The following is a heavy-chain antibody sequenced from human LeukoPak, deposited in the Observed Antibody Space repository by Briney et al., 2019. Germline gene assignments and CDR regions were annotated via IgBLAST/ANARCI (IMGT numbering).Heavy chain of an antibody. J-gene: IGHJ4*02. D-gene: IGHD2-15*01. V-gene: IGHV3-23*01. CDR1: GFTFSYYA. Sequence: GGSLRLSCAASGFTFSYYAMRWVRQAPGKGLEWVSGISGSGDSTYYADSVKGRFTISRDNSKNTLYLQMNSLRAEDTAVYYCARTGGSWLYYFDYWGQGTLVTVSS. CDR2: ISGSGDST. CDR3: ARTGGSWLYYFDY.